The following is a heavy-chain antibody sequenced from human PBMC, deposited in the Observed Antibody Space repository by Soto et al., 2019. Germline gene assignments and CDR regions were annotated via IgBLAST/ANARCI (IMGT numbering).Heavy chain of an antibody. J-gene: IGHJ3*02. CDR3: ARDRVSIVVVPAATESDAFDI. Sequence: ASVKVSCKASGYTFTSYAMHWVRQAPGQRLEWMGWINAGNGNTKYSQKFQGRVTITRDTSASTAYMELSSLRSEDTAVYYCARDRVSIVVVPAATESDAFDIWGQGTMVTVSS. D-gene: IGHD2-2*01. V-gene: IGHV1-3*01. CDR1: GYTFTSYA. CDR2: INAGNGNT.